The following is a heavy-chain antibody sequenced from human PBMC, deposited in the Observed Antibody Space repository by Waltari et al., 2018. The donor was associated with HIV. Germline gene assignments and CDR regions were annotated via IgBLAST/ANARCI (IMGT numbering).Heavy chain of an antibody. J-gene: IGHJ4*02. Sequence: QVQLQESGPGLVKPSETLSLSCTVSTGSISSYYWSWIRQPPGKGLEWIVYIYYSGSTSYNPSLKSRVTISVDTSKNQFSLNLSSVTAADTAVYYCARTFRGKGFDYWGQGTLVSVSS. V-gene: IGHV4-59*01. CDR3: ARTFRGKGFDY. D-gene: IGHD3-16*01. CDR1: TGSISSYY. CDR2: IYYSGST.